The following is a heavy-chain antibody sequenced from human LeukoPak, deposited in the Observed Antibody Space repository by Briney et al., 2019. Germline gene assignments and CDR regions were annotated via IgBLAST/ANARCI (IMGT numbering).Heavy chain of an antibody. J-gene: IGHJ5*02. V-gene: IGHV1-2*02. CDR3: AREDFCSSGNCFGP. CDR1: GYTFTGYY. D-gene: IGHD6-13*01. Sequence: ASVKVSCKASGYTFTGYYIHWVRQAPGQGLEWMGWINPKSGGANYAQKFQGRVTMTRDTSISTAYMELSRLRSVATAVYYCAREDFCSSGNCFGPWGQGTLVTVSS. CDR2: INPKSGGA.